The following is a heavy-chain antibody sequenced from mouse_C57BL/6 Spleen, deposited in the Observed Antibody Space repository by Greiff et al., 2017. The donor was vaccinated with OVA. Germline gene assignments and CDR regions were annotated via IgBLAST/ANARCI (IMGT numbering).Heavy chain of an antibody. CDR1: GYTFTSYW. V-gene: IGHV1-64*01. J-gene: IGHJ4*01. D-gene: IGHD3-2*02. CDR3: ARGGSGYPMDY. Sequence: QVQLQQSGAEPVKPGASVKLSCKASGYTFTSYWMHWVKQRPGQGLEWIGMIHPNSGSTNYNEKFKSKATLTVDKSSSTAYMQLSSLTSEDSAVYYCARGGSGYPMDYWGQGTSVTVSS. CDR2: IHPNSGST.